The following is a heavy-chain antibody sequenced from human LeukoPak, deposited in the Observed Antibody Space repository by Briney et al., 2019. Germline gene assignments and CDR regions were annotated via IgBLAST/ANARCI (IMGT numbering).Heavy chain of an antibody. D-gene: IGHD6-13*01. CDR3: ARQVYSRSWSYYFDY. CDR1: GGSISSYY. CDR2: IHYSGST. J-gene: IGHJ4*02. V-gene: IGHV4-59*01. Sequence: SETLSLTCAVSGGSISSYYWSWIRQPPGRGLEWIGSIHYSGSTSYNSSLKSRVTISIDTSKNQFSLKLSSVTPADTAVYSCARQVYSRSWSYYFDYWGQGILVTVSS.